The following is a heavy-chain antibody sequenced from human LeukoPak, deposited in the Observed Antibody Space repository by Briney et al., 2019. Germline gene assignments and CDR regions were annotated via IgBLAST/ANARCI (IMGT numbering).Heavy chain of an antibody. V-gene: IGHV1-69*04. J-gene: IGHJ4*02. CDR1: GGTFSSNA. D-gene: IGHD3-22*01. Sequence: ASVKVSCKASGGTFSSNAISWVRQAPGQGLEWMGRIIPIFGIANYAQKFQGRVTITADKSTSTAYMELSSLRSEDTAVYYCARYQNSSYDYWGQGTLVTVSS. CDR2: IIPIFGIA. CDR3: ARYQNSSYDY.